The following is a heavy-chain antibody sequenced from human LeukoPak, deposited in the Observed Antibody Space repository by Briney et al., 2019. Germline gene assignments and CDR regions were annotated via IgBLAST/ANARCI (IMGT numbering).Heavy chain of an antibody. Sequence: PGGSLRLSCAASGFTFSSYSMNWVRQAPGKGLEWVSSISSSSSYIYYADSVKGRFTISRDNAKNSLYLQMNSLRAEDTAVYYCARDPRRAPRAFDYWGQGTLVTVSS. CDR2: ISSSSSYI. J-gene: IGHJ4*02. CDR3: ARDPRRAPRAFDY. CDR1: GFTFSSYS. V-gene: IGHV3-21*01.